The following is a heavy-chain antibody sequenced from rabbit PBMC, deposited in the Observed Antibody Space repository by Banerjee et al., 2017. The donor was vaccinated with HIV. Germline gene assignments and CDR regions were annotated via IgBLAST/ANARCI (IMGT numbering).Heavy chain of an antibody. CDR1: GASFSANSY. CDR2: IDSGSSGFT. V-gene: IGHV1S45*01. Sequence: QEQLVESGGDLVKPGASLTLTCIASGASFSANSYICWFLQAPGKGLEWIVCIDSGSSGFTYFASWAKGRFTNSKTSSTTVTLQMTSLTAADTATYFCARDTGSSFSSYGMDLWGPGTLVTVS. CDR3: ARDTGSSFSSYGMDL. D-gene: IGHD8-1*01. J-gene: IGHJ6*01.